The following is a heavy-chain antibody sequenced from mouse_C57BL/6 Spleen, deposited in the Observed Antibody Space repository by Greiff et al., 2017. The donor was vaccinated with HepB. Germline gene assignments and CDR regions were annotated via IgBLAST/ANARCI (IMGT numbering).Heavy chain of an antibody. V-gene: IGHV1-55*01. CDR3: ARKGVDEEAMDY. CDR1: GYTFTSYW. J-gene: IGHJ4*01. CDR2: IYPGSGST. Sequence: VQLQQPGAELVKPGASVKMSCKASGYTFTSYWITWVKQRPGQGLEWIGDIYPGSGSTNYNEKFKSKATLTVDTSSSTAYMQLSSLTSEDSAVYYCARKGVDEEAMDYWGQGTSVTVSS.